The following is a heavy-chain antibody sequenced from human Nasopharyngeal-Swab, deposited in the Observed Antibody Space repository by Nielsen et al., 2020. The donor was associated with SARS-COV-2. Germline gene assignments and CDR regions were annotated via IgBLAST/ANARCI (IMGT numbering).Heavy chain of an antibody. CDR3: ARIRVGGNYAFEN. D-gene: IGHD1-26*01. Sequence: SETLSLTCTVSGYSISSGYYWGWVRQPPGKGLEWIGNIYHSETTYYNPSLKSRVTTSIDTSKNQFSLKLSSVTAADTAVYYCARIRVGGNYAFENWGQGTLVTVSS. V-gene: IGHV4-38-2*02. CDR2: IYHSETT. CDR1: GYSISSGYY. J-gene: IGHJ4*02.